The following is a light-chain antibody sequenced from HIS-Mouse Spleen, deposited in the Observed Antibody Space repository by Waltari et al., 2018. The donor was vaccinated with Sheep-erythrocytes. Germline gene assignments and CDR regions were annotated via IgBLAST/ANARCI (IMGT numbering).Light chain of an antibody. CDR3: CSYAGSYNHV. J-gene: IGLJ1*01. V-gene: IGLV2-11*01. CDR1: SSDVGGYNY. CDR2: DVS. Sequence: QSALTQPRSVSGSPGQSVTISCTVTSSDVGGYNYVSWYQQHPGKPPKLLIYDVSKRPSWVPDRFSGSKSGNTASLTISGLQAEDDADYYCCSYAGSYNHVFATGTKVTVL.